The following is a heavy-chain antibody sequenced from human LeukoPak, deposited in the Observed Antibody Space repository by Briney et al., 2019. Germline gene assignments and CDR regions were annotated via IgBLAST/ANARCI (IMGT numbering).Heavy chain of an antibody. D-gene: IGHD3-22*01. V-gene: IGHV3-48*04. CDR3: ASNPTDYDSSGYYLFDY. Sequence: GGSLRLSCAASGFTFSRYSMNWVRQAPGKGLDWVSYISSSSGTIYYADSVKGRFTISRDNAKNSLYLQMNSLRAEDTAVYYCASNPTDYDSSGYYLFDYWGQGTLVTVSS. CDR2: ISSSSGTI. J-gene: IGHJ4*02. CDR1: GFTFSRYS.